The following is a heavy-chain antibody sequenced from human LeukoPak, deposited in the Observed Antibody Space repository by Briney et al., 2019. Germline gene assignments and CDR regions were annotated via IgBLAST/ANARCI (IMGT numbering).Heavy chain of an antibody. CDR1: GGSFSGYY. CDR2: INHSGST. D-gene: IGHD4-23*01. CDR3: ASGTSDYGGNSEYFDN. V-gene: IGHV4-34*01. J-gene: IGHJ4*02. Sequence: SETLSLTCAVYGGSFSGYYWSWIRQPPGKGLEWIGEINHSGSTNYNPSLKSRVTISVDTSKNQFSLKLSSVTAADTAVYYCASGTSDYGGNSEYFDNWGQGTLVTVSS.